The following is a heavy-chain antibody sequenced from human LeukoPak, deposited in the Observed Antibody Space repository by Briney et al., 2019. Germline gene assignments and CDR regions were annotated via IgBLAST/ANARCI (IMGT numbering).Heavy chain of an antibody. CDR2: ISGGGGST. V-gene: IGHV3-23*01. CDR1: GFTFSIFA. J-gene: IGHJ4*02. Sequence: PGGSLRLSCAASGFTFSIFAMSWVRQAPGKGLEWVSTISGGGGSTFYADSVRGRLTISRDNSKNTLYLQVNSLRAEDTAVYYCAKDYSGSYYYFDYWGQGTLATVSS. D-gene: IGHD1-26*01. CDR3: AKDYSGSYYYFDY.